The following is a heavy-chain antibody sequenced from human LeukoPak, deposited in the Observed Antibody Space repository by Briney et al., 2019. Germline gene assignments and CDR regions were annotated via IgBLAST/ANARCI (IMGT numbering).Heavy chain of an antibody. Sequence: AETLSLTCTVSGGSISNDYWSWIRQAAGKELEWIGRIYTIGSTNYNPSLKSRVTISLDKSKKQISLNLTSVTAEDTAVYYCARGGTYGSGRNQHTTLDYWGQGTLVTVSS. CDR1: GGSISNDY. CDR3: ARGGTYGSGRNQHTTLDY. CDR2: IYTIGST. V-gene: IGHV4-4*07. J-gene: IGHJ4*02. D-gene: IGHD3-10*01.